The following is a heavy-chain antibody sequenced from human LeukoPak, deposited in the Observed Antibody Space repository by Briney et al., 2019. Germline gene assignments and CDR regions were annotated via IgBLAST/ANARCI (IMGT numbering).Heavy chain of an antibody. V-gene: IGHV4-61*01. J-gene: IGHJ4*02. D-gene: IGHD2/OR15-2a*01. CDR1: GGSISGGSYY. Sequence: PSETLSLTCTVSGGSISGGSYYWSWIRQPPGKGLEWIGYIYYSGSTKYNLSLKSQVTISVDTSKNQLSLKLSSVTAADTAVYYCARGEYGLFDYWGQGTLVTVSS. CDR3: ARGEYGLFDY. CDR2: IYYSGST.